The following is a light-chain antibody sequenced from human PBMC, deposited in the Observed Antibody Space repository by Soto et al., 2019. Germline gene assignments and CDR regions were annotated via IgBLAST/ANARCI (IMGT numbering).Light chain of an antibody. CDR2: DAS. Sequence: EMVLTQSPDTLSLSPGERATLSCRASQSVRSNYLAWYQQKPGQAPRFLIYDASSRATGIPDRFSGSGSGTDFTLTISILEPGDFALYYCQQYCSTPLTFGGGTKV. V-gene: IGKV3-20*01. J-gene: IGKJ4*01. CDR3: QQYCSTPLT. CDR1: QSVRSNY.